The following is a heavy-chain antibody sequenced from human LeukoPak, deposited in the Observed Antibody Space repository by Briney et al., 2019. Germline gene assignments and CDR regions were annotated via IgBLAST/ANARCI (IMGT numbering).Heavy chain of an antibody. Sequence: SETLSLTCTVSGGSISSGSYYWSWLRQPAGTGLEWIGRIYTSGSTNYNPSLKSRVTISVDTSKNQFSLKLSSVTAADTAVYYCARGTTATRGWFDPWGQGTLVTVSS. J-gene: IGHJ5*02. CDR1: GGSISSGSYY. CDR3: ARGTTATRGWFDP. CDR2: IYTSGST. V-gene: IGHV4-61*02. D-gene: IGHD1-1*01.